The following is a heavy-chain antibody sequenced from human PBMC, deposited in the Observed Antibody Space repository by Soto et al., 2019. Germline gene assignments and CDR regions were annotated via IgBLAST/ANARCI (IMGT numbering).Heavy chain of an antibody. CDR1: GGSISSSSYY. D-gene: IGHD3-3*01. J-gene: IGHJ6*03. CDR2: IYYSGST. V-gene: IGHV4-39*01. CDR3: ARHNIGSSGGFGLEDYYYYMDV. Sequence: QLQLQESGPGLVKPSETLSLTCTVSGGSISSSSYYWGWIRQPPGKGLEWIGSIYYSGSTYYNPSLKSRVTISVDTSKNQFSLKLSSVTAADTAVYYCARHNIGSSGGFGLEDYYYYMDVWGKGTTVTVSS.